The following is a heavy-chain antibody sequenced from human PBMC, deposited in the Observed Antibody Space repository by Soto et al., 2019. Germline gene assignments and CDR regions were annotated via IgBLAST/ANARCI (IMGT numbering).Heavy chain of an antibody. Sequence: QVQLVESGGGVVQPGRSLRLSCAASGFTFSSYAMHWVRQAPGKGLEWVAVISYDGSNKYYADSVKGRFTISRDNSKKTLYLQMNSLRAEDTAVYYCARDPDSSHYWGQGTLVTVSS. J-gene: IGHJ4*02. V-gene: IGHV3-30-3*01. D-gene: IGHD3-22*01. CDR2: ISYDGSNK. CDR3: ARDPDSSHY. CDR1: GFTFSSYA.